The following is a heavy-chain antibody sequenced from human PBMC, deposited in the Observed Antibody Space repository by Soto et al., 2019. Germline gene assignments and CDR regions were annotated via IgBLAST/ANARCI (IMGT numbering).Heavy chain of an antibody. V-gene: IGHV3-21*01. J-gene: IGHJ4*02. CDR1: GFTFSSYA. Sequence: EVQLLESGGGLVQPGGSLRLSCAASGFTFSSYAMTWVRQAPGKGLEWVSAISSSSSYIYYADSVKGRFTISRDNAKNSLYLQMNSLRAEDTAVYYCARDSPEGFGESPLDYWGQGTLVTVSS. D-gene: IGHD3-10*01. CDR2: ISSSSSYI. CDR3: ARDSPEGFGESPLDY.